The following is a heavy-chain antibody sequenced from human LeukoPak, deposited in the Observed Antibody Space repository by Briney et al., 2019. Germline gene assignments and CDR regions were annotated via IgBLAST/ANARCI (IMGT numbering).Heavy chain of an antibody. CDR2: IYYSGST. CDR3: ARDRWSQFYFDY. D-gene: IGHD4-23*01. V-gene: IGHV4-59*01. Sequence: PSETLSLTCTVSGGSISSYYWSWIRQPPGKGLEWIGYIYYSGSTNYNPSLKSRVTISVDTSKNQFSLKLSSVTAADTAVYYCARDRWSQFYFDYWGQGTLVTVPS. J-gene: IGHJ4*02. CDR1: GGSISSYY.